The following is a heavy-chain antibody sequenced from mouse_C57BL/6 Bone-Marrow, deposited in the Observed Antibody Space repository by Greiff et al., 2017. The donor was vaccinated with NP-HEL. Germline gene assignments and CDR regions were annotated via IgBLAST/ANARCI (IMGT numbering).Heavy chain of an antibody. V-gene: IGHV1-55*01. D-gene: IGHD1-1*01. CDR3: ARGGGSSYWYFDV. J-gene: IGHJ1*03. CDR1: GYTFTSYW. CDR2: IYPGSGST. Sequence: VQLQQPGAELVKPGASVKMSCKASGYTFTSYWITWVKQRPGQGLEWIGDIYPGSGSTNYNEKFKSKATLTVDTSSSTADMQLSSLTSEDSAVYYCARGGGSSYWYFDVWGKGTTVTVSS.